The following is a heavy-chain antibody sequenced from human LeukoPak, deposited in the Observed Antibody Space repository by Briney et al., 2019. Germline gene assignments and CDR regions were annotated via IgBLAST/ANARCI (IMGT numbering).Heavy chain of an antibody. CDR3: ARAPDGESYDVEIVWFDP. Sequence: ASETLSLTCTVSGGSISSHYWSWIRQPPGEGLEWIGYIYYSGSTNYNPSLKSRVTISVDTSKNQFSLKLSSVTAADTAVYYCARAPDGESYDVEIVWFDPWGQGTLVTVSS. CDR1: GGSISSHY. J-gene: IGHJ5*02. CDR2: IYYSGST. V-gene: IGHV4-59*11. D-gene: IGHD5-12*01.